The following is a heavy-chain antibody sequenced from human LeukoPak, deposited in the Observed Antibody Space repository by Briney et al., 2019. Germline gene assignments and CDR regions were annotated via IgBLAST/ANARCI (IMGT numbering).Heavy chain of an antibody. D-gene: IGHD5-12*01. CDR1: GFTFSSYE. Sequence: GGSLRLSCAASGFTFSSYEMNWVRQAPGKGLEWVSYISSSGSTIYYADSVKGRFTISRDNAKNSLYLHMNSLRAEDTAVYYCARGLRKHNWFDPWGQGTLVTVSS. V-gene: IGHV3-48*03. CDR2: ISSSGSTI. J-gene: IGHJ5*02. CDR3: ARGLRKHNWFDP.